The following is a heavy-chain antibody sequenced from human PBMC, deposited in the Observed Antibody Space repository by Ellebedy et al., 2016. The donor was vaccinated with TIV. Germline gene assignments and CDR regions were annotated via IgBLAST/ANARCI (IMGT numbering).Heavy chain of an antibody. CDR1: GYTFTGYY. J-gene: IGHJ4*02. D-gene: IGHD6-19*01. V-gene: IGHV1-18*04. Sequence: ASVKVSXKASGYTFTGYYMHWVRQAPGQGLEWMGWISAYNGNTNYAQKLQGRVTITTDTSTSTAYMELRSLRSDDTAVYYCARDDDYSSGWYPDYWGQGTLVTVSS. CDR2: ISAYNGNT. CDR3: ARDDDYSSGWYPDY.